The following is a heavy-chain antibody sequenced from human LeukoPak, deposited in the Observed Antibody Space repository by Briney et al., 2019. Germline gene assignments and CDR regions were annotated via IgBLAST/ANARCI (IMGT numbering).Heavy chain of an antibody. CDR2: IISSSSDI. CDR1: GFTFSIYN. V-gene: IGHV3-21*01. CDR3: ARDLYYFDNSGPTLDDY. Sequence: PGGSLRLSCAASGFTFSIYNMNWVRQAPGKGLEWVSSIISSSSDIYYADSVKGRFTISRDNAKNSLYLQMNSLRAEDTAVYYCARDLYYFDNSGPTLDDYWGQGTLVTVSS. D-gene: IGHD3-22*01. J-gene: IGHJ4*02.